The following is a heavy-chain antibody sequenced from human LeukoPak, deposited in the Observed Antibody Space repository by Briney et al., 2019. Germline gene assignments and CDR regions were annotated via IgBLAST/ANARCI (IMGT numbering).Heavy chain of an antibody. V-gene: IGHV1-3*01. CDR3: AGDKFHSYSSRYGMDV. CDR2: INAGNGNT. D-gene: IGHD3-22*01. CDR1: GYTFTSYA. J-gene: IGHJ6*02. Sequence: ASVKVSCKASGYTFTSYAMHWVRQAPGQRLEWMGWINAGNGNTKYSQKFQGRVTITRDTSASTAYMELSSLRSEDTAVYYCAGDKFHSYSSRYGMDVWGQGTTVTVSS.